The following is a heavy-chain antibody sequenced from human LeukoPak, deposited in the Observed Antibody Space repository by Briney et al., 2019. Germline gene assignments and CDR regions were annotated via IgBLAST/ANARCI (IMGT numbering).Heavy chain of an antibody. CDR1: FSSFNKAW. Sequence: GGSLRLSCAGSFSSFNKAWMNWVRQAPGKGLEWVGRMKSTTDGGSTDYAAPMKGRFIISRDDSEKMAYLEMNRLKIEDTAVYYCSTHPTSGFWGQGTLVTVSS. V-gene: IGHV3-15*07. D-gene: IGHD2-15*01. CDR3: STHPTSGF. J-gene: IGHJ4*02. CDR2: MKSTTDGGST.